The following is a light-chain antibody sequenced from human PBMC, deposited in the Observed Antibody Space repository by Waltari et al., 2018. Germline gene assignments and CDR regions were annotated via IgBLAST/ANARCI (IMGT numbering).Light chain of an antibody. CDR2: EVN. CDR3: SSYTSSSSWV. Sequence: QSALTQPASVSGSPGQSITISCTVTSSDVGGYNYASWYQQHPGKAPNLMIYEVNNRPSGVSNRFSGSKSGNTASLTISGLQAEDEADYYCSSYTSSSSWVFGGGTKLTVL. V-gene: IGLV2-14*01. CDR1: SSDVGGYNY. J-gene: IGLJ3*02.